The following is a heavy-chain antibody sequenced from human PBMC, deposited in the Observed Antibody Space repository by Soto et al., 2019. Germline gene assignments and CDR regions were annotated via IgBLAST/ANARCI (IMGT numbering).Heavy chain of an antibody. Sequence: GGSLRLSCAAPGFTFSDYYMSWIRQAPGKGLEWVSYISSSSSYTNYADSVKGRFTISRDNAKNSLYLQMNSLRAEDTAVYYCARKWFGDQSGMDVWGQGTTVTVSS. D-gene: IGHD3-10*01. CDR3: ARKWFGDQSGMDV. CDR2: ISSSSSYT. CDR1: GFTFSDYY. V-gene: IGHV3-11*06. J-gene: IGHJ6*02.